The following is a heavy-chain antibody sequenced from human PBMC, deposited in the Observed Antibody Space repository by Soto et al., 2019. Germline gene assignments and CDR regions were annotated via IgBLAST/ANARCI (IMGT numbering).Heavy chain of an antibody. V-gene: IGHV3-23*01. D-gene: IGHD2-15*01. J-gene: IGHJ4*02. CDR1: GFTFSSYA. CDR2: ISGSGGST. CDR3: AKARGYCSGGSCYVFDY. Sequence: GGSLRLSCAASGFTFSSYAMSWVRQAPGKGLEWVSAISGSGGSTYYADSVKGRFTISRDNSKNTLYLQMNSLRAEDTAVYYCAKARGYCSGGSCYVFDYWGQGTLVTVSS.